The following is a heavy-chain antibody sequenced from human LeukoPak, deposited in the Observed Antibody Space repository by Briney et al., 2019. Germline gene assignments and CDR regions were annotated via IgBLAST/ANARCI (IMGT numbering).Heavy chain of an antibody. CDR1: GFTFSSYW. V-gene: IGHV3-7*01. CDR2: INKDGSEK. D-gene: IGHD3-10*01. Sequence: GGSLRLSCAASGFTFSSYWMTWVRQAPGKGLEWVANINKDGSEKNYVDSVKGRFTTSRDNAKNSLYLHMNSLRAEDTAMYYCARPYYYSGSHPFWGQGTLVTVSS. CDR3: ARPYYYSGSHPF. J-gene: IGHJ4*02.